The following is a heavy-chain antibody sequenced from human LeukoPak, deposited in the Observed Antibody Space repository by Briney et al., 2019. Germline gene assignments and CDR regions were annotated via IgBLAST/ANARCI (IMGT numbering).Heavy chain of an antibody. Sequence: SSETLSLTCTVSGGSVSSGSYYWSWIRQPPGKGLEWIGYIYYSGSTNYNPSLKSRVTISVDTSKNQFSLKLSSVTAADTAVYYCARGENYGDIDYWGQGTLVTVSS. V-gene: IGHV4-61*01. D-gene: IGHD4-17*01. CDR2: IYYSGST. CDR3: ARGENYGDIDY. J-gene: IGHJ4*02. CDR1: GGSVSSGSYY.